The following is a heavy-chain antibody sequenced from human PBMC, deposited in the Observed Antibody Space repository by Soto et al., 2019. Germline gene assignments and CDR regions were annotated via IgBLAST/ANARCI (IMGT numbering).Heavy chain of an antibody. CDR1: GGSISSYY. CDR3: PSRYRSCFNY. CDR2: IYYNGST. J-gene: IGHJ4*02. V-gene: IGHV4-59*08. Sequence: QVQLQESGPGLVKPSETLSLTCTVSGGSISSYYWSWIRQPPGKGLEWIGYIYYNGSTNYNPSLKSRVTISVDTSKNECPLKLSSVTAADTAVYYCPSRYRSCFNYWGQGTLVTVSS. D-gene: IGHD2-2*01.